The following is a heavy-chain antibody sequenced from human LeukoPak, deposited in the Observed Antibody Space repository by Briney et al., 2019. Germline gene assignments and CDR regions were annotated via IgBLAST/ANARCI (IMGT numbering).Heavy chain of an antibody. V-gene: IGHV3-74*01. CDR3: AKLPYCSSTSCSPRGDAFDI. D-gene: IGHD2-2*01. Sequence: GGSLRLSCAASGFTFSSYWMHWVRQAPGKGLVWVSRINSDGSSTSYADSVKGRFTISRDNSKNTLYLQMNSLRAEDTAVYYCAKLPYCSSTSCSPRGDAFDIWGQGTMVTVSS. CDR2: INSDGSST. CDR1: GFTFSSYW. J-gene: IGHJ3*02.